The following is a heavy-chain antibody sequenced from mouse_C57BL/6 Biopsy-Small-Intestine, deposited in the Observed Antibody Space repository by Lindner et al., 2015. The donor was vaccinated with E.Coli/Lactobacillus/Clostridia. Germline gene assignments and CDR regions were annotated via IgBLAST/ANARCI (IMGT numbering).Heavy chain of an antibody. J-gene: IGHJ2*01. Sequence: VQLQESGADLARPGASVKLSCKASDYTFICFGIGWVKQRTGQGLEWIGGIYPRSGNTYYNEKFKGKATLTADKSSSTAYMELRSLTSEDSAVYFCAREGLNYFDYWGQGTTLTVSS. CDR1: DYTFICFG. D-gene: IGHD2-4*01. CDR3: AREGLNYFDY. CDR2: IYPRSGNT. V-gene: IGHV1-81*01.